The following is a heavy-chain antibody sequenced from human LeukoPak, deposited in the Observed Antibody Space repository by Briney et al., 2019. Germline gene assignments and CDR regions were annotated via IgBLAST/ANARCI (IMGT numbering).Heavy chain of an antibody. J-gene: IGHJ2*01. V-gene: IGHV4-4*07. Sequence: SETLSLTCTVSGGSISSYYWSWIRQPAGKGLEWIGRIYTSGSTNYNPSLKSRVTMSVDTSKNQFSLKLSSVTAADTAVYYCAREYSKLPVTTSWYFDLWGRGTQVTVSS. CDR3: AREYSKLPVTTSWYFDL. CDR1: GGSISSYY. CDR2: IYTSGST. D-gene: IGHD4-17*01.